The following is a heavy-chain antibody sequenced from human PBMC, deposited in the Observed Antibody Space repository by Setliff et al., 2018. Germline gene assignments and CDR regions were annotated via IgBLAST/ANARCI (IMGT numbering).Heavy chain of an antibody. V-gene: IGHV1-69*05. CDR3: AREGVDTRSSTDYRYYMDV. Sequence: GASVKVSCKASGGTFRSYGISWVRQAPGQGLEWXGGXIPSXGSTNYAQKFQDRVXXITDESTSTAYMELSSLRTEDTAVYYCAREGVDTRSSTDYRYYMDVWGKGTTVTVSS. CDR2: XIPSXGST. D-gene: IGHD5-18*01. CDR1: GGTFRSYG. J-gene: IGHJ6*03.